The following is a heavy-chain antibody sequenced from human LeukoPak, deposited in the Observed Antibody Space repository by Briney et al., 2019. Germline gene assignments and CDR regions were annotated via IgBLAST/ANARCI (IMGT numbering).Heavy chain of an antibody. V-gene: IGHV4-30-4*01. CDR3: ARIPGFRRFDY. J-gene: IGHJ4*02. D-gene: IGHD2-2*01. Sequence: PSETLSLTCTVSGGSISSGDYYWSWIRQPPGKGLEWIGYIYYSGSTYYNPSLKSRVTISVDTSKNQFSLKLSSVTAADTAVYYCARIPGFRRFDYWGQGTLVTASS. CDR1: GGSISSGDYY. CDR2: IYYSGST.